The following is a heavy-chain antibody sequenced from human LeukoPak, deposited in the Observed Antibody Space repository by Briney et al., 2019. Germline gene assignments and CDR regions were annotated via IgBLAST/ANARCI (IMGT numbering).Heavy chain of an antibody. J-gene: IGHJ6*03. V-gene: IGHV1-69*06. CDR1: GGTFSSYA. CDR3: ARAWGYYDSSGSYYMDV. Sequence: SVKVSCKASGGTFSSYAISWVRQAPGQGLEWMGGIIPIFGTANYAQKFQGRVTITADKSTSTAYMELSSLRSEDTAVYYCARAWGYYDSSGSYYMDVWGKGTTVTVSS. CDR2: IIPIFGTA. D-gene: IGHD3-22*01.